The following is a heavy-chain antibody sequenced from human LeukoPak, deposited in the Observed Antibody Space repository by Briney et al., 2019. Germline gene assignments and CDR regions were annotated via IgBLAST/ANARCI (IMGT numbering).Heavy chain of an antibody. V-gene: IGHV1-69*05. J-gene: IGHJ4*02. CDR3: ATPSSGSYYFDY. Sequence: ASVKVSCKASRGTFSSYAISWVRQAPGQGLEWMGGIIPIFGTANYAQKFQGRVTITTDESTSTAYMELSSLRSEDTAVYYCATPSSGSYYFDYWGQGTLVTVSS. D-gene: IGHD6-19*01. CDR2: IIPIFGTA. CDR1: RGTFSSYA.